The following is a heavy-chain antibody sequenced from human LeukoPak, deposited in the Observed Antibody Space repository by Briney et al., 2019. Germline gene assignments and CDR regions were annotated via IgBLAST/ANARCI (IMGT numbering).Heavy chain of an antibody. V-gene: IGHV1-69*06. CDR3: ARQLYYYGSGIYGMDV. J-gene: IGHJ6*04. CDR2: IIPIFGTA. CDR1: GGTFSSYA. D-gene: IGHD3-10*01. Sequence: SVKVSCKASGGTFSSYAISWVRQAPGQGLEWMGGIIPIFGTANYPQKFQCRVTITSDKSTSTAYIELSSLRPEDTAVYYCARQLYYYGSGIYGMDVWGKGPTVTVSS.